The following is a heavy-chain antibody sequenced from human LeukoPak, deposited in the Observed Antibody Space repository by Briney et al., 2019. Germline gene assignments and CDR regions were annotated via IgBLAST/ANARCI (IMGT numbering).Heavy chain of an antibody. J-gene: IGHJ6*02. Sequence: GGSLRLSCAASGFTVSSNYMSWVRQAPGKGLEWVSVIYSGGSTYYADSVKGRFTISRDNSKNTLYLQMNSLRAEGTAVYYCARDDSSNYYYYGMDVWGQGTTVTVSS. D-gene: IGHD6-19*01. V-gene: IGHV3-66*01. CDR2: IYSGGST. CDR3: ARDDSSNYYYYGMDV. CDR1: GFTVSSNY.